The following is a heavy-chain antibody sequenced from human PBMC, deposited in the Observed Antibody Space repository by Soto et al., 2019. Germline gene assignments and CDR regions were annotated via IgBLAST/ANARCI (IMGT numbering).Heavy chain of an antibody. CDR2: ISSSSSTI. CDR1: GFTFSSYS. CDR3: ARDQGYDFWSGYLGSN. Sequence: GESLKISCAASGFTFSSYSMNWVRQAPGKGLEWVSYISSSSSTIYYADSVKGRFTISRDNAKNSLYLQMNSLRDEDTAVYYCARDQGYDFWSGYLGSNWGQGTLVTSPQ. D-gene: IGHD3-3*01. V-gene: IGHV3-48*02. J-gene: IGHJ4*02.